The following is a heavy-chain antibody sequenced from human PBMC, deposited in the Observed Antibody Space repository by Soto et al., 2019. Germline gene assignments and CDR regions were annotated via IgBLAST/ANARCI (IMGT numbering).Heavy chain of an antibody. J-gene: IGHJ6*02. D-gene: IGHD5-12*01. CDR1: GYSFTSHY. CDR2: IYPGGVNI. Sequence: ASVKVSCKAIGYSFTSHYMHWVRQAPGQGLEWMGTIYPGGVNIGYAQKFKGRVTMTKDTSTSTVYMELNSLRSEDTAVYYCARDGYNFYDYYGMDVWGQGTTVTVSS. V-gene: IGHV1-46*03. CDR3: ARDGYNFYDYYGMDV.